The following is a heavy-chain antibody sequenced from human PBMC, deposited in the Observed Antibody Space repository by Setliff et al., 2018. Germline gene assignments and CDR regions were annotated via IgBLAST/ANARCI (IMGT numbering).Heavy chain of an antibody. J-gene: IGHJ5*02. V-gene: IGHV1-18*01. CDR2: ISPYNGDT. D-gene: IGHD3-22*01. CDR1: GYGSTSYG. Sequence: ASVKVSCKASGYGSTSYGISWVRQAPGQGLEWMGWISPYNGDTSYTQKLQDRVTMTTDISTSTAFMELRSLTSEDTAIYYCARAPWGDDYDSLYTWFDPWGQGSLVTVSS. CDR3: ARAPWGDDYDSLYTWFDP.